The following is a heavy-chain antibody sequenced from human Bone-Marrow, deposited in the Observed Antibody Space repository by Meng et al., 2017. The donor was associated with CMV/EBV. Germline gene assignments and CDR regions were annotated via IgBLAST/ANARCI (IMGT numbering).Heavy chain of an antibody. J-gene: IGHJ6*02. CDR3: AREEYYYDSSGYYYYYYGMDV. V-gene: IGHV4-59*12. CDR1: GGSISSYY. D-gene: IGHD3-22*01. CDR2: IYYSGST. Sequence: ESLKISCTVSGGSISSYYWSWIRQPPGKGLEWIGYIYYSGSTNYNPSLKSRVTISVDTSKNQFSLKLSSVTAADTAVYYCAREEYYYDSSGYYYYYYGMDVWGQGTTVTVSS.